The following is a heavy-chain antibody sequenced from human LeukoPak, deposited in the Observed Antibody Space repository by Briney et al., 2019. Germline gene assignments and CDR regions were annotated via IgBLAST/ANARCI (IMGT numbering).Heavy chain of an antibody. V-gene: IGHV3-23*01. CDR1: GLTFSTYG. CDR3: AKRVPYSSSSVYFDH. J-gene: IGHJ4*02. D-gene: IGHD6-6*01. CDR2: ISDDGSST. Sequence: GGSLRLSCAASGLTFSTYGMNWVRQAPGKGLEWVSSISDDGSSTYFADSVKGRFTVSRDNSKNTVFLQLNSLRVEDTAIYYCAKRVPYSSSSVYFDHWGQGTLVTVSS.